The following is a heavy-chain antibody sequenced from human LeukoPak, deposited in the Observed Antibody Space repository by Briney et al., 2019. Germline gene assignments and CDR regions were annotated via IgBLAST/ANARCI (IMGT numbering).Heavy chain of an antibody. CDR2: LYSGGGA. V-gene: IGHV3-66*01. Sequence: GGSLRLSCAASGFSVNTNYMTWVRQDPGKGLEWVSVLYSGGGAYYADSVKDRFTISRDYSQNTLLLQMNNLRAEDTALYYCARGKTSDDIVEDAFDIWGQGTMVAVSS. D-gene: IGHD2-15*01. CDR1: GFSVNTNY. J-gene: IGHJ3*02. CDR3: ARGKTSDDIVEDAFDI.